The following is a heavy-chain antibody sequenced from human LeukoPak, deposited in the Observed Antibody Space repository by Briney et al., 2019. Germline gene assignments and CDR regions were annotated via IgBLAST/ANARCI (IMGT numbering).Heavy chain of an antibody. Sequence: GASVKVSCKASGYTFTSYGISWVRQAPGQGLEWMGIINPSGGSTSYAQKFQGRVTMTRDTSTSTVCMELSSLRSEDTAVYYCATDPTEGDDYWGQGTLVTVSS. CDR2: INPSGGST. CDR3: ATDPTEGDDY. J-gene: IGHJ4*02. V-gene: IGHV1-46*01. D-gene: IGHD1-26*01. CDR1: GYTFTSYG.